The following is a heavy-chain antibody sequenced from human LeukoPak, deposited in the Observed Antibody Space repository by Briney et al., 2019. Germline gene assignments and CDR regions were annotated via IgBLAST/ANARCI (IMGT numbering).Heavy chain of an antibody. J-gene: IGHJ4*02. Sequence: PGGSLRLSCAASGFTFSSYAMHWVRQAPGKGLEWVAVISYDGSNKYYADSVKGRFTISRDNSKNTLYLQVNSLRAEDTAVYYCARGHSSSWYWDPRPASFDYWGQGTLVTVSS. V-gene: IGHV3-30-3*01. CDR3: ARGHSSSWYWDPRPASFDY. CDR1: GFTFSSYA. D-gene: IGHD6-13*01. CDR2: ISYDGSNK.